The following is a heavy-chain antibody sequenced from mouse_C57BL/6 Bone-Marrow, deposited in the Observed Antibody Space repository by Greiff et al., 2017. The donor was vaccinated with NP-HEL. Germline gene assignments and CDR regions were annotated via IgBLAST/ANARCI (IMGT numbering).Heavy chain of an antibody. CDR1: GFTFSDYG. CDR3: ARTAY. J-gene: IGHJ3*01. CDR2: ISSGSSAI. Sequence: EVHLVQSGGGLVKPGASLKLSCAASGFTFSDYGMHWVRQAPEKRLEWVAYISSGSSAIYYADTVKGRVTISRDNAKITLFLQMTSLRSEDTAMYYCARTAYWGQGTLVTVSA. V-gene: IGHV5-17*01.